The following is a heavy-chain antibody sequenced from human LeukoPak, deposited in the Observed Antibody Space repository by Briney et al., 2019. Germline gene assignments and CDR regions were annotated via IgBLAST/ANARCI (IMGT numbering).Heavy chain of an antibody. D-gene: IGHD3-3*01. CDR2: INPSGGST. Sequence: ASVKVSCKASGYTFTSYYMHWVRQAPGQGLEWMGIINPSGGSTSYAQKFQGRVTMTRDTSTSTVYMELSSLRSEDTAVYYCARFPIFGVASDAFDIWGQGTMVTVSS. CDR3: ARFPIFGVASDAFDI. V-gene: IGHV1-46*01. J-gene: IGHJ3*02. CDR1: GYTFTSYY.